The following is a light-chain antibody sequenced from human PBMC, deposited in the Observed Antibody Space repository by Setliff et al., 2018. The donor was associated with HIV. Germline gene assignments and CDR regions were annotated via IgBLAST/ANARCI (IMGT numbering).Light chain of an antibody. CDR1: NIESKS. J-gene: IGLJ1*01. Sequence: SYELTQPPSVSVAPGKTARITCGGNNIESKSVHWYQQKPGQAPVLVIDYDSDRPSGIPERFSGSNSGNTATLTISRVEAGDEADYYCQVWDSSSDHYVFGTGTKGTVL. CDR2: YDS. V-gene: IGLV3-21*04. CDR3: QVWDSSSDHYV.